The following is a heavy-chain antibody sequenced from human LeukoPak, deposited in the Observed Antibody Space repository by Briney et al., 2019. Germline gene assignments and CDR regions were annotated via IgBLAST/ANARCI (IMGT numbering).Heavy chain of an antibody. V-gene: IGHV1-8*01. J-gene: IGHJ4*02. CDR1: GYTFTSYD. CDR2: MNPNSGNT. Sequence: ASVKVSCKASGYTFTSYDINWMRQATGQGLGWMGWMNPNSGNTGYAQKFQDRVTMTRNTSIKTAYMELSSLRSEDMAVYYCARGFRDSSGRKPDYWGQGTLVTVSS. D-gene: IGHD3-22*01. CDR3: ARGFRDSSGRKPDY.